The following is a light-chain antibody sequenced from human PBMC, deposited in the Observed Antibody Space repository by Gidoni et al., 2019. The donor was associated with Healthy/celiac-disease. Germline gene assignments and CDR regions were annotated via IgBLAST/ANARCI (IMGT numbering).Light chain of an antibody. CDR2: DAS. CDR1: QDISNY. Sequence: DIQMTQSPSSLSASVGDRVTITCQASQDISNYLNWYQQKPRKAPKLLIYDASNLETGVPSRFSGSGSGTDFTFTISSLQPEDIATYYCQQYDNLRITFGQGTRLEIK. J-gene: IGKJ5*01. CDR3: QQYDNLRIT. V-gene: IGKV1-33*01.